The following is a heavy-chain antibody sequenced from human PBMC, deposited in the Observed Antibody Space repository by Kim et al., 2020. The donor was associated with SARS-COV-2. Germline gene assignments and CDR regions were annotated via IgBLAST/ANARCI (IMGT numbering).Heavy chain of an antibody. V-gene: IGHV4-34*01. CDR1: GGSFSGYY. D-gene: IGHD6-19*01. CDR3: ASRRTRTVAEVY. CDR2: INHSGST. Sequence: SETLSLTCAVYGGSFSGYYWSWIRQPPGKGLEWIGEINHSGSTNYNPSLKSRVTISVDTSKNQFSLKLSSVTAADTAVYYCASRRTRTVAEVYWGQGTLVTVSS. J-gene: IGHJ4*02.